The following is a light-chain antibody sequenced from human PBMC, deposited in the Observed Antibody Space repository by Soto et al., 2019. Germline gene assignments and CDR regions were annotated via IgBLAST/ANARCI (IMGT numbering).Light chain of an antibody. CDR3: HQYNTSWT. J-gene: IGKJ1*01. V-gene: IGKV3-15*01. Sequence: EIVMTQSPATLSMSPGDRVTLSCRASQSVSSRLAWYHQKPGQSPRLLIYGASIRATGIPSRFSGSGSGTALTITSSRLEAEAFDHYYYHQYNTSWTFGQGTKVEIK. CDR1: QSVSSR. CDR2: GAS.